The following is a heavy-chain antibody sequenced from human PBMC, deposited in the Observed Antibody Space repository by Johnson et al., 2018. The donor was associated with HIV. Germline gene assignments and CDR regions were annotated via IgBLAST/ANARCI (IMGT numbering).Heavy chain of an antibody. J-gene: IGHJ3*02. D-gene: IGHD5-18*01. CDR3: AKGRSPRIQLRTWAFDI. Sequence: VQLVESGGGLVQPGGSLRLSCAASGFTVSSNYMSWVRQAPGKGLEWVSLIYSGDRTYSAVSVKGRFTISRDSSKNTLYLQMNSLRAEDTAVYYCAKGRSPRIQLRTWAFDIWGQGTMVIVSS. CDR2: IYSGDRT. CDR1: GFTVSSNY. V-gene: IGHV3-66*01.